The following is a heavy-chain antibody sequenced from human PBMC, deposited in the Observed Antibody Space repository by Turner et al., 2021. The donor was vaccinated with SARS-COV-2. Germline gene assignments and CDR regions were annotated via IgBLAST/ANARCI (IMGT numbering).Heavy chain of an antibody. D-gene: IGHD2-8*01. CDR1: GFTVSDPY. V-gene: IGHV3-15*01. Sequence: EVQLVECGGGLVKPGGSLRLSCAASGFTVSDPYMSWVRQAAGKGLEWVGRSKSKTDGGTTDYAAPVKGRFTISRDDSENTLYLQMNSLKTEDTAVYYCTGRGKVSYTWFDPWGQGTLVTVSS. J-gene: IGHJ5*02. CDR2: SKSKTDGGTT. CDR3: TGRGKVSYTWFDP.